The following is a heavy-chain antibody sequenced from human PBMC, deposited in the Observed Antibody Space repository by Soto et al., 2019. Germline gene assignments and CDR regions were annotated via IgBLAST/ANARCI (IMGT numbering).Heavy chain of an antibody. CDR2: ISFDGSNQ. CDR3: AKDTSKYSNNWPAYYGLDV. J-gene: IGHJ6*02. D-gene: IGHD6-13*01. Sequence: QVQLVESGGGVVQPGRSLRLSCAASGFTFSSFGMHWVRQAPGKGLECVAFISFDGSNQYYVDSVRGRFIISRDNSKNTLSLQMNNLKAEDTAVHYCAKDTSKYSNNWPAYYGLDVWGQGTTVTVSS. CDR1: GFTFSSFG. V-gene: IGHV3-30*18.